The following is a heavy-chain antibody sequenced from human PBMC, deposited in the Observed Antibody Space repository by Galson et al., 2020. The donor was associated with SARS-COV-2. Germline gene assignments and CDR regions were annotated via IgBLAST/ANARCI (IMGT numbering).Heavy chain of an antibody. CDR1: SGSGSHLY. V-gene: IGHV4-34*01. J-gene: IGHJ6*02. CDR3: ARGQYVLHTTAYFGQKRFRDHGLDV. Sequence: SQASETLSLTCDVYSGSGSHLYWAWIRRSPGKGLEWIGEISHSGTIPYNPPLRSRATKTGNKSKRQFSLRLHSMTAADTAVYFCARGQYVLHTTAYFGQKRFRDHGLDVWGQGTTVTVSS. CDR2: ISHSGTI. D-gene: IGHD3-10*01.